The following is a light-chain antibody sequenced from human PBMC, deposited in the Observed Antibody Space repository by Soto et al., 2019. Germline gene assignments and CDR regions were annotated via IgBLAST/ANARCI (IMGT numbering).Light chain of an antibody. Sequence: EIVMTHSPATLSVSPGERATLSCRASQSVSSNLAWYQQKPGQAPRLLIYGASTRATGIPARFSGSGSGTEYTLTISSLQSEDFAVYSCQQYNNWLPVIFGQGTRLEIK. CDR2: GAS. CDR3: QQYNNWLPVI. J-gene: IGKJ5*01. CDR1: QSVSSN. V-gene: IGKV3-15*01.